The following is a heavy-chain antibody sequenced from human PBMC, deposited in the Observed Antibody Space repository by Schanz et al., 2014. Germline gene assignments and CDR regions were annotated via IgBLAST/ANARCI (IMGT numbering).Heavy chain of an antibody. V-gene: IGHV3-7*01. CDR2: IKQDGIEK. D-gene: IGHD3-3*01. CDR3: ARDKGGYYPFDY. Sequence: EVHLVESGGGLVQPGGSLRLSCAASGFTFGNFFMSWVRQAPGKGLEWVANIKQDGIEKYYVDSVKGRFTISRDNAKNSLYLQMNSLTADDTAVYYCARDKGGYYPFDYWGRGTLVTVSS. CDR1: GFTFGNFF. J-gene: IGHJ4*02.